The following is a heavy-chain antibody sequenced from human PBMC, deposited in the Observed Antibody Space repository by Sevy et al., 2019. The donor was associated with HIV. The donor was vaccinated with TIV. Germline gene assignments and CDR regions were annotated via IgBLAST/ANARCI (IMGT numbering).Heavy chain of an antibody. J-gene: IGHJ4*02. CDR3: ARSQSSSWHYFDY. CDR2: ISNNGATT. Sequence: GGSLRLSCAASGFTFSTYAMNWVRQAPGKGLEWVSSISNNGATTYYTDSVKDRFTISRDNSKNMVYLQMNSLRHEDTAVYYCARSQSSSWHYFDYWGQGTLVTVSS. V-gene: IGHV3-23*01. CDR1: GFTFSTYA. D-gene: IGHD6-13*01.